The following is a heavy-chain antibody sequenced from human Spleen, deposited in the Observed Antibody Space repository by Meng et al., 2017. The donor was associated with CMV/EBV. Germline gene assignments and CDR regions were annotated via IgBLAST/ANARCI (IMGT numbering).Heavy chain of an antibody. Sequence: ASGYTFTSLYMPWLRQAPGQGLEWMGIINPSGGSTSYAQKFQGRVTMTRDTSTSTVYMELSSLRSEDTAVYYCARGRSSGSSSFDYWGQGTLVTVSS. D-gene: IGHD6-13*01. CDR3: ARGRSSGSSSFDY. J-gene: IGHJ4*02. V-gene: IGHV1-46*01. CDR2: INPSGGST. CDR1: GYTFTSLY.